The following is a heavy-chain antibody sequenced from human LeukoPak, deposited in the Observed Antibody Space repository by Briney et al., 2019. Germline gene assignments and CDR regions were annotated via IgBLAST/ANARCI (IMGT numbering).Heavy chain of an antibody. CDR2: MNTYTGNP. V-gene: IGHV7-4-1*02. D-gene: IGHD6-25*01. J-gene: IGHJ4*02. Sequence: ASVKVSCKTSGYTFTNYAMNWVRQAPGQGLEWMGWMNTYTGNPTYVQGFTGRFVFSLDTSVTTAYLQISSLKAEDTAVYYCARDVSSAAGDYWGQGTLVTVSS. CDR1: GYTFTNYA. CDR3: ARDVSSAAGDY.